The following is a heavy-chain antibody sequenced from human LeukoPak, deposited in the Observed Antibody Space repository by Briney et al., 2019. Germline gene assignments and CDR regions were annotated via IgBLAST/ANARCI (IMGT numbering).Heavy chain of an antibody. CDR1: GGSFSGYY. CDR2: INHSGST. J-gene: IGHJ4*02. Sequence: PSETLSLTCAVYGGSFSGYYWSWIRQPPGKGLEWIGEINHSGSTNHNPSLKSRVTISVDTSKNQFSLKLSSVTAADTAVYYCARVKGFSASPDYWGQGTLVTVSS. CDR3: ARVKGFSASPDY. D-gene: IGHD2/OR15-2a*01. V-gene: IGHV4-34*01.